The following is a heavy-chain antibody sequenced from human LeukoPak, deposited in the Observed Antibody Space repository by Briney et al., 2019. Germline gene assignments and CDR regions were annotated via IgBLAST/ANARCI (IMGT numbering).Heavy chain of an antibody. Sequence: GGSLRLSCVASGFSFISHGMHWVRQAPGKGLEWVALIYYDGSNKFYADSVKGRFTISRDNSKNTLYLQMNSLRAGDTAVYYCAKSGLNRFDYWGQGTLVTVSS. V-gene: IGHV3-30*02. D-gene: IGHD2-15*01. CDR3: AKSGLNRFDY. J-gene: IGHJ4*02. CDR1: GFSFISHG. CDR2: IYYDGSNK.